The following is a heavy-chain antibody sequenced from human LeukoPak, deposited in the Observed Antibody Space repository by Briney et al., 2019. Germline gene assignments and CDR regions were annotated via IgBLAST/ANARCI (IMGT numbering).Heavy chain of an antibody. CDR3: ARAVAGSGYYQYFYGMDV. CDR1: GFIVSSNY. V-gene: IGHV3-66*01. J-gene: IGHJ6*02. Sequence: PGGSLRLSCSASGFIVSSNYMSWVRQAPGKGLEWGSVFYTGGSTFYADSVKGRFAISRDSSKNTLYLQMNSLRVVDTDVYYCARAVAGSGYYQYFYGMDVWGQGPTVTVSS. CDR2: FYTGGST. D-gene: IGHD6-19*01.